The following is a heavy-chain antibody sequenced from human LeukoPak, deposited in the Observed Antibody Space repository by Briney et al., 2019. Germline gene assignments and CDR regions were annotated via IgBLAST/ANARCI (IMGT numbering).Heavy chain of an antibody. CDR2: ISAYNGNT. CDR1: GYTFTSYG. D-gene: IGHD3-3*01. V-gene: IGHV1-18*01. Sequence: GASVKVSCKVSGYTFTSYGISWVRQAPGQGLEWMGWISAYNGNTNYAQKLQGRVTMTTDTSTSTAYMELRSLRSDDTAVYYCARGALHYDFWSGFDYWGQGTLVTVSS. J-gene: IGHJ4*02. CDR3: ARGALHYDFWSGFDY.